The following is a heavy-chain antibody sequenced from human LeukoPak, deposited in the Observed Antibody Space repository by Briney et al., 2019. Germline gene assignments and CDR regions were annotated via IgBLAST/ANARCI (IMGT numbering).Heavy chain of an antibody. CDR2: IKQDGSEK. J-gene: IGHJ6*03. CDR1: GFTFSSYW. D-gene: IGHD1-7*01. V-gene: IGHV3-7*01. Sequence: PGGSLRLSCAASGFTFSSYWMSWVRQAPGKGLEWVANIKQDGSEKYYVDSVKGRFTISRDNAKNSLYLQMNSLRAEDTAVYYCARRGITGTTLYYYHYYMDVWGKGTTVTISS. CDR3: ARRGITGTTLYYYHYYMDV.